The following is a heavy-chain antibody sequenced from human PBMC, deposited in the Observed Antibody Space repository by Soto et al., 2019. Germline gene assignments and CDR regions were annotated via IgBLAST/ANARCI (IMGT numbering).Heavy chain of an antibody. J-gene: IGHJ6*02. CDR2: INTNTGNP. Sequence: ASVKVSCKASGYTFTSYAMNWVRQAPGQGLEWMGWINTNTGNPTYAQGFTGRFVFSLDTSVSTAYLQICSLKAEDTAVYYCARDFSEGKAATPYYYYYGMDVWGQGTTVTVSS. D-gene: IGHD5-12*01. CDR3: ARDFSEGKAATPYYYYYGMDV. V-gene: IGHV7-4-1*01. CDR1: GYTFTSYA.